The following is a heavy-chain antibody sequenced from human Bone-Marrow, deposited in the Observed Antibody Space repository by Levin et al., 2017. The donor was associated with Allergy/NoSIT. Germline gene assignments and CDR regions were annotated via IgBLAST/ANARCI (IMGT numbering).Heavy chain of an antibody. CDR3: ARGYQLWFGENNWFDP. D-gene: IGHD3-10*01. J-gene: IGHJ5*02. V-gene: IGHV4-30-4*01. Sequence: SETLSLTCTVSGGSISSGDYYWSWIRQPPGKGLEWIGYIYYSGSTDYNPSLKSRVNISVDTSQNKFSLKLSSVTAADTAVYYCARGYQLWFGENNWFDPWGQGTLVTVSS. CDR2: IYYSGST. CDR1: GGSISSGDYY.